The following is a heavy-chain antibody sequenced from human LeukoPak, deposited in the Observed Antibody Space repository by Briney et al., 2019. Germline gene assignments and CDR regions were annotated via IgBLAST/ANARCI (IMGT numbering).Heavy chain of an antibody. CDR2: ISAYNGNA. V-gene: IGHV1-18*01. Sequence: ASVKVSCKASGYTFTSYGISWVRQAPGQGLEWMGWISAYNGNANYAQKLQGRVTMTTDTSTSTAYMELRSLRSDDTAVYYCARDEDYGDYVYFDYWGQGTLVTVSS. D-gene: IGHD4-17*01. CDR3: ARDEDYGDYVYFDY. J-gene: IGHJ4*02. CDR1: GYTFTSYG.